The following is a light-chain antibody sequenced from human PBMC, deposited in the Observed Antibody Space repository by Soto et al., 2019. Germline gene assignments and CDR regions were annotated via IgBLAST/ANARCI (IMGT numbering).Light chain of an antibody. CDR2: GAS. J-gene: IGKJ1*01. CDR3: QQYSDWPRT. CDR1: ESVRTS. V-gene: IGKV3-15*01. Sequence: EIVLTQSPATLSVSPGERATLSCRASESVRTSLAWYQQKPGRSPSLLIYGASNSASGVPDRFGGSGSGTEFTLTINSLESGDFAIYYCQQYSDWPRTFGQGTKLEFK.